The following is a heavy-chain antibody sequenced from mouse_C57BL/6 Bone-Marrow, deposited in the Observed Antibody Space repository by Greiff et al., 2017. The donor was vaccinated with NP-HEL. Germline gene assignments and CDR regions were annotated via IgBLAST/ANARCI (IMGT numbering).Heavy chain of an antibody. D-gene: IGHD3-2*01. CDR1: GFTFSSYG. J-gene: IGHJ3*01. V-gene: IGHV5-6*01. CDR3: ALDSVGFAY. Sequence: EVKVVESGGDLVKPGGSLKLSCAASGFTFSSYGMSWVRQTPDKRLEWVATISSGGSYTYYPARVKGRFTISRDNAKNTLYLQMSRPKSEDTAMYYCALDSVGFAYWGQGTLGTVSA. CDR2: ISSGGSYT.